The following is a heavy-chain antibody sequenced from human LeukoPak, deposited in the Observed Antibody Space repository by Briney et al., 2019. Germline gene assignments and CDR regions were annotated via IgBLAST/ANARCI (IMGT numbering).Heavy chain of an antibody. J-gene: IGHJ5*02. CDR3: SRGGANDL. D-gene: IGHD4/OR15-4a*01. CDR2: IFTSGST. V-gene: IGHV4-4*07. CDR1: GGSITSDY. Sequence: KASETLSLTCTAVGGSITSDYWSWIRQPAGKGLEWIGRIFTSGSTAYNPSLKSRVTMSLDTSKNQFFLKLSSVTAADTAAYFCSRGGANDLWGQGTLVTVSS.